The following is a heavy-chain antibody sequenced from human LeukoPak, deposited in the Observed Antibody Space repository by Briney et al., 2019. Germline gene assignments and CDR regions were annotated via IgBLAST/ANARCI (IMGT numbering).Heavy chain of an antibody. J-gene: IGHJ3*01. V-gene: IGHV4-59*08. D-gene: IGHD6-19*01. CDR3: AKYAWGWLDL. Sequence: SETLSLTCTVSGGSISSFYWSWIRQPPGKGLELIGYIYYSGSTHYNPSLESRVTISVDTSKNQFSLRLRSATAADTAVYYCAKYAWGWLDLWGQGTMVTVSS. CDR1: GGSISSFY. CDR2: IYYSGST.